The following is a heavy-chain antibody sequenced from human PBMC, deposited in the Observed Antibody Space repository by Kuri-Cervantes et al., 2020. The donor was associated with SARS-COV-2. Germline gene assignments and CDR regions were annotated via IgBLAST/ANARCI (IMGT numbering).Heavy chain of an antibody. CDR3: ARDSRGDLQYIYGLDV. CDR2: ISYDGSNK. CDR1: GFTFSSYA. D-gene: IGHD3-10*01. V-gene: IGHV3-30-3*01. Sequence: LSLTCAASGFTFSSYAMHWVRQAPGKGLEWVAVISYDGSNKYYADSVKGRFTISRDNSKNTLYLQMNSLRAEDTAVYYCARDSRGDLQYIYGLDVWGQGTTVTVSS. J-gene: IGHJ6*02.